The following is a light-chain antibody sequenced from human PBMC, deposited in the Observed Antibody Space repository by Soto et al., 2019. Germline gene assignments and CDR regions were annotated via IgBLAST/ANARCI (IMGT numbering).Light chain of an antibody. J-gene: IGKJ5*01. Sequence: IQLTQSPSSLCASLGDIVTIACRASQGINTFLAWYQQRAGKAPKLLIYAASTLQSGVPSRFSGSGSGTEFALTISGLQPDDFASYYCQQYNSYPITFGQGTRLEIK. CDR2: AAS. CDR1: QGINTF. V-gene: IGKV1-9*01. CDR3: QQYNSYPIT.